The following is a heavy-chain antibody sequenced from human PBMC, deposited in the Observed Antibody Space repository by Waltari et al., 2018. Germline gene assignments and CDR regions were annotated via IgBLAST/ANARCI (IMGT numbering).Heavy chain of an antibody. CDR2: INHAGNR. Sequence: QVQLQQWGAGLLQPSETLSLTCAVYGGSFSGYYWGWVRQPPGKGLEWIGEINHAGNRNQNPYLRSGGTMLVDTSKSQVSLKLHSVTAADTAVYFCVGLGGCSGPGGNCYSRDPFATDVWGQGTTVTVSS. CDR3: VGLGGCSGPGGNCYSRDPFATDV. V-gene: IGHV4-34*02. CDR1: GGSFSGYY. J-gene: IGHJ6*02. D-gene: IGHD2-15*01.